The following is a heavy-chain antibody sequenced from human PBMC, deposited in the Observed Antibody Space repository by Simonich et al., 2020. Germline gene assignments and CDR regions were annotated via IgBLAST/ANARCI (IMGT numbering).Heavy chain of an antibody. V-gene: IGHV1-2*06. CDR2: INPNSGST. CDR1: GYTFTGYY. J-gene: IGHJ4*02. CDR3: ASSKLATIDY. D-gene: IGHD5-12*01. Sequence: QVQLVQSGAEVKKPGASVKVSCKASGYTFTGYYMHWVRQAPGQGLEWMGRINPNSGSTNEAQKFQGRVTMTRDTSISTAYMELSRLGSDDTAVYYCASSKLATIDYWGQGTLVTVSS.